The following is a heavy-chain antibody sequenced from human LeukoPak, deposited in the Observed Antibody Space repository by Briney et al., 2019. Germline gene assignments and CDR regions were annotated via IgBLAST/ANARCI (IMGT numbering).Heavy chain of an antibody. Sequence: GSLRLSCAASGFTFSSYSMNWVRQAPGKGLEWVSSISSSSSYIYYADSVKGRFTISRDNAKNSLYLQMNSLRAEDTAVYYCAREEEFYDILTGPSPGPGAWANDYWGQGTLVTVSS. CDR2: ISSSSSYI. V-gene: IGHV3-21*01. D-gene: IGHD3-9*01. CDR1: GFTFSSYS. CDR3: AREEEFYDILTGPSPGPGAWANDY. J-gene: IGHJ4*02.